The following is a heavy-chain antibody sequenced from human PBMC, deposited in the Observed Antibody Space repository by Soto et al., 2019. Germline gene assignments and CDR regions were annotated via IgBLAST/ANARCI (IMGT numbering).Heavy chain of an antibody. CDR3: ARRRGGSGGRSYYGMDV. Sequence: GESLKISCPGSGYSFTIYWIGWVLQMPGKGLEWMGIIYPGDSDTRYSPSFQGQVTISADKSISTAYLQWSSLKASDTAMYYCARRRGGSGGRSYYGMDVWGQGTTVTVSS. J-gene: IGHJ6*02. CDR1: GYSFTIYW. D-gene: IGHD2-15*01. V-gene: IGHV5-51*01. CDR2: IYPGDSDT.